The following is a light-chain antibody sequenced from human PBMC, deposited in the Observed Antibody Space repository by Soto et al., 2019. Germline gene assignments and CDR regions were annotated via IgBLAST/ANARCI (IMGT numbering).Light chain of an antibody. J-gene: IGKJ2*01. CDR3: QQYNNWPYT. V-gene: IGKV3-15*01. CDR1: QSVSSN. Sequence: EIVMTQSPATLSVSPGERATLSCRASQSVSSNLAWYQQKPGQAPRRLIYGASTRATEIPARFSGSGSGTEFTLTISSLQSEDFAVYYCQQYNNWPYTFGQGTKVDIK. CDR2: GAS.